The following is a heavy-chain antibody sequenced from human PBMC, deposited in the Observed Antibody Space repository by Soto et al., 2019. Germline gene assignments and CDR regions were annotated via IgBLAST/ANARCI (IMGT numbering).Heavy chain of an antibody. CDR1: GFTFSSYA. Sequence: QVQLVESGGGVVQPGRSLRLSCAASGFTFSSYAMHWVRQAPGKGLEWVTAISYDGNNKYYADSVEGRFTISRDNSKNTRYLQMNSLRTEDTGVYYCARSQQTTVTSPLADPWGQGTLVTVSS. CDR2: ISYDGNNK. J-gene: IGHJ5*02. V-gene: IGHV3-30-3*01. D-gene: IGHD4-17*01. CDR3: ARSQQTTVTSPLADP.